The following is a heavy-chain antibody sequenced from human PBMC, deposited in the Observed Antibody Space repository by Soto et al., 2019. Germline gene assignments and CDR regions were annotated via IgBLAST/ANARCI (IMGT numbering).Heavy chain of an antibody. D-gene: IGHD1-26*01. Sequence: QVQLQQWGAGLLKPSETLSLTCAVYGGSFSGYYWSWIRQPPGKGLAWIGEINHSGSSNYNPSLKRRVTISVDTSKNQFSLKLSSVTAADTAVYYCASRKRSYSGSYYYYGMDVWGQGTTVTVSS. V-gene: IGHV4-34*01. CDR3: ASRKRSYSGSYYYYGMDV. CDR1: GGSFSGYY. CDR2: INHSGSS. J-gene: IGHJ6*02.